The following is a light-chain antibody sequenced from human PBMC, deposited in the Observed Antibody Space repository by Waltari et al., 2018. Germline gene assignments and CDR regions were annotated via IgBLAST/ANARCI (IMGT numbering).Light chain of an antibody. CDR2: WAS. V-gene: IGKV4-1*01. CDR1: QSVLYSSKNKNY. CDR3: QQYYSIPFT. J-gene: IGKJ3*01. Sequence: DIVMTQSPDSLAVSLGERATINCKSSQSVLYSSKNKNYLAWYQQKPGQPPKLLIYWASTRESGVPDRFSGSGSGTDFTLTISSLQAEDVAGYYCQQYYSIPFTFGPGTKVDVK.